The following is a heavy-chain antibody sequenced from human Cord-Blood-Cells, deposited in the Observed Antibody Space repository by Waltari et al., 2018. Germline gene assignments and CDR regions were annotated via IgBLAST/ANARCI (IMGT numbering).Heavy chain of an antibody. Sequence: QVQLQQWGAGLLKPSETLSLTCAVYGGSFSGYYWNWIRQPPGKGLEWIGEINHSGSTNYNPSLKSRVTISVDTSKNQFSLKLSSVTAADTAVYYCARPRANWGGRAFDIWGQGTMVTVSS. V-gene: IGHV4-34*01. CDR1: GGSFSGYY. J-gene: IGHJ3*02. CDR3: ARPRANWGGRAFDI. CDR2: INHSGST. D-gene: IGHD7-27*01.